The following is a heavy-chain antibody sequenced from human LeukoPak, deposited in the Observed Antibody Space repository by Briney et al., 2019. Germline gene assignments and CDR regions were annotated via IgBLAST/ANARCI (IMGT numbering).Heavy chain of an antibody. J-gene: IGHJ4*02. CDR3: ARAPTPGYCSGGSCYSDY. CDR1: GGSFSGYY. CDR2: INHSGST. Sequence: PSETLSLTCAVYGGSFSGYYWSWIRQPPGKGLEWIGEINHSGSTNYNPSLKSRVTISVDTSKNQFSLKLSSVTAADTAVYYCARAPTPGYCSGGSCYSDYWGQGTLVTVSS. D-gene: IGHD2-15*01. V-gene: IGHV4-34*01.